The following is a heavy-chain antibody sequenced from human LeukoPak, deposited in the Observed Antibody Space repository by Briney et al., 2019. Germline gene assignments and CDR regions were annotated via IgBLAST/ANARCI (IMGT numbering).Heavy chain of an antibody. D-gene: IGHD1-1*01. Sequence: SETLSLTCTVSGGSISSGSYYWSWIRQPAGKGLEWIGRIYTSGSTNYNPSLKSRVTISVDTSKNQFSLKLNSVTAADTAIYFCARDFNWDYFYYYHMDVWGKGTTVTVSS. V-gene: IGHV4-61*02. J-gene: IGHJ6*03. CDR1: GGSISSGSYY. CDR2: IYTSGST. CDR3: ARDFNWDYFYYYHMDV.